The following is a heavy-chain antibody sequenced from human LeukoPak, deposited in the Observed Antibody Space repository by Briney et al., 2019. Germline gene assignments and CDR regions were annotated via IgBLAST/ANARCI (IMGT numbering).Heavy chain of an antibody. D-gene: IGHD6-13*01. CDR2: IYYSGST. CDR1: GVSISSSNSY. Sequence: SETLSLTCTVSGVSISSSNSYWGWIRQPPGKGLEWIGSIYYSGSTYYNPSLKSRVTISVDTSKNQFSLKLSSVTAADTAVYYCARIRWAAAGYYYYYMDVWGKGTTVTVSS. CDR3: ARIRWAAAGYYYYYMDV. V-gene: IGHV4-39*07. J-gene: IGHJ6*03.